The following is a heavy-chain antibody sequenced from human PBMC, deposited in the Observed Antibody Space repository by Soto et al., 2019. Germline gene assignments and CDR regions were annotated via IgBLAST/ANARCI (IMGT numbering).Heavy chain of an antibody. D-gene: IGHD4-17*01. V-gene: IGHV4-39*01. Sequence: SETLSLTCTVSGGSISSSSYYWGWIRQPPGKGLEWIGSIYYSGSTYYNPSLKSRVTISVDTSKNQFSLKLSSVTAADTAVYYCARVKLRWFTGAHEKLNWCDPCGQGTRVTVCS. CDR3: ARVKLRWFTGAHEKLNWCDP. CDR1: GGSISSSSYY. CDR2: IYYSGST. J-gene: IGHJ5*02.